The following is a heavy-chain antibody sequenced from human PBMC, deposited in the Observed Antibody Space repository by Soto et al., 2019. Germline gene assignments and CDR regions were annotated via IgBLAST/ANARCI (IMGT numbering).Heavy chain of an antibody. J-gene: IGHJ4*02. Sequence: PGGSLRLSCAASGFTFSSHAMSWVRQAPGKGLEWVSAISGSGGSTYYVDSVKGRFTISRDNSKNTLYLQMNSLRAEDTAVYYCAKAADIVVVVAATYDYWGQGTLVTVSS. D-gene: IGHD2-15*01. CDR2: ISGSGGST. CDR1: GFTFSSHA. CDR3: AKAADIVVVVAATYDY. V-gene: IGHV3-23*01.